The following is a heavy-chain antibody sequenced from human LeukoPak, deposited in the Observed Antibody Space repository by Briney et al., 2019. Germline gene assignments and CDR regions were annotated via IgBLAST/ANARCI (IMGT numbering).Heavy chain of an antibody. J-gene: IGHJ4*02. CDR1: GGSISGYY. V-gene: IGHV4-59*08. Sequence: PSETLSLTCTVSGGSISGYYWSWIRQPPGKGLEWIGYIYYSGSTYYNPSLKSRVTISVDTSKNQFSLKLSSVTAADTAVYYCASHYGSGSYYRDYWGQGTLVTVSS. CDR3: ASHYGSGSYYRDY. D-gene: IGHD3-10*01. CDR2: IYYSGST.